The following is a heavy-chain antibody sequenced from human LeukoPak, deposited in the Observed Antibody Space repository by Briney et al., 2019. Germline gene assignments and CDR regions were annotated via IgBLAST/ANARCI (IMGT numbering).Heavy chain of an antibody. CDR2: ISSNGGDT. D-gene: IGHD3-9*01. CDR1: GFTFSAYA. J-gene: IGHJ4*02. Sequence: PGGSLRLSCAASGFTFSAYAMYWVRQAPGKGLEYVSAISSNGGDTYYANSVKGRFTISRDNSKNTLYLQMGSLRAEDMAVYYCARGWLAGGLRYFVDWGQGTLVTVSS. V-gene: IGHV3-64*01. CDR3: ARGWLAGGLRYFVD.